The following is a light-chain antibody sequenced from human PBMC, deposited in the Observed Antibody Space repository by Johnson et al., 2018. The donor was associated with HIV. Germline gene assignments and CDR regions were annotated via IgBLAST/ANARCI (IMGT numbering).Light chain of an antibody. V-gene: IGLV1-51*02. CDR1: SSNIGNNY. CDR3: GTWDSSLSAGV. CDR2: ENN. Sequence: QSVLTQPPSVSAAPGQTVTIPCSGNSSNIGNNYVSWYQQLPGTAPKLLIYENNKRPSGIPARFSGSKSGTSATLGITGLQTGDEADYYCGTWDSSLSAGVFGTGTKVTVL. J-gene: IGLJ1*01.